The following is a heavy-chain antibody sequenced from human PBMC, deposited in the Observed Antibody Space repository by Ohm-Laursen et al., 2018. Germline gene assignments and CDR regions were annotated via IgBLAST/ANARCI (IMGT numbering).Heavy chain of an antibody. J-gene: IGHJ4*02. CDR3: ARGQPIDF. V-gene: IGHV1-46*01. CDR1: GYTFTNYY. Sequence: GASVTVSCQVYGYTFTNYYMHWVRQAPGQGLEWMGIINTGGGSTSHAQKFQCRLTMTRDTSTSTVYMELSSLRSEDTAMYYCARGQPIDFWGQGTRVTVSS. CDR2: INTGGGST.